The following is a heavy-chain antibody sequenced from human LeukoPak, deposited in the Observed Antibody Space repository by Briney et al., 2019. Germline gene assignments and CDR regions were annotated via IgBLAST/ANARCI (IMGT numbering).Heavy chain of an antibody. Sequence: NPGGSLRLSCAASGFTISSYSMNWVRQPPGKGLAWVSSISSSSSYIYYADSVKGRFTISRDNAKNSLYLQMNSLRAEDTAVYYCARDLKRRVYYDSSGSDDAFDIWGQGTMVTVSP. CDR1: GFTISSYS. CDR2: ISSSSSYI. CDR3: ARDLKRRVYYDSSGSDDAFDI. D-gene: IGHD3-22*01. J-gene: IGHJ3*02. V-gene: IGHV3-21*01.